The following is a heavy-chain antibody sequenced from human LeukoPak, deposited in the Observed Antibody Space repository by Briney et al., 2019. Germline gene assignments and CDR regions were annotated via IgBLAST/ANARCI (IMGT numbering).Heavy chain of an antibody. CDR2: INHSGST. Sequence: PSETLSLTCAVYGGSFSGYYWSWIRQPPGKGLEWIGEINHSGSTNYNPSLKSRVTISVDTSNNQFSLKLSSVTAADTAVYYCARVRYYYDSSGYHYFDYWGQGTLVTVSS. D-gene: IGHD3-22*01. CDR1: GGSFSGYY. J-gene: IGHJ4*02. CDR3: ARVRYYYDSSGYHYFDY. V-gene: IGHV4-34*01.